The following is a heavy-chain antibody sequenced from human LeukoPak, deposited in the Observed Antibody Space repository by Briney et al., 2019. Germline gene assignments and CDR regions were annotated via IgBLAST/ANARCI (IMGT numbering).Heavy chain of an antibody. Sequence: GGSLRLSCAASGFTFSTYTMYWVRHPPGKRLEWVSIIGNNGGGIHYADSVKGRFTISRDNFKNALYLQMNSLRVEDTAVYYCAIDPNWGTHSRGQGVLVTVSS. D-gene: IGHD7-27*01. V-gene: IGHV3-23*01. CDR2: IGNNGGGI. J-gene: IGHJ5*01. CDR3: AIDPNWGTHS. CDR1: GFTFSTYT.